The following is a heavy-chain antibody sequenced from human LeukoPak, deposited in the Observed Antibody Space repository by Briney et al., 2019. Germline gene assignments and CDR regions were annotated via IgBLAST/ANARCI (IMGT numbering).Heavy chain of an antibody. CDR3: ATLGYCASTSCFDSFDY. CDR1: GGSITSNSFY. V-gene: IGHV4-39*01. Sequence: PSETLSLTCTVSGGSITSNSFYWGWIRQPPGKGLEWIGSIYYTGITFYNPSLKSRVTISVDTPGNQISLKLSSGTAADTAVYYCATLGYCASTSCFDSFDYWGQGSLVIISS. D-gene: IGHD2-2*01. CDR2: IYYTGIT. J-gene: IGHJ4*02.